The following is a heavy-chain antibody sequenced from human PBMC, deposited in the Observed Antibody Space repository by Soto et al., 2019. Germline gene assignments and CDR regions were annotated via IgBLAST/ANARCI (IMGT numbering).Heavy chain of an antibody. CDR3: ASQPLYRKPIYYYYYGMDV. CDR2: INHSGST. D-gene: IGHD2-8*01. V-gene: IGHV4-34*01. Sequence: QVQLQQWGAGLLKPSETLSLTCAVYGGSFSGYYWSWIRQPPGKGLEWIGEINHSGSTNYNPSLKSRVTISVDRSKNQFSRKLSSVTAADTAVYYCASQPLYRKPIYYYYYGMDVWGQGTTVTVSS. J-gene: IGHJ6*02. CDR1: GGSFSGYY.